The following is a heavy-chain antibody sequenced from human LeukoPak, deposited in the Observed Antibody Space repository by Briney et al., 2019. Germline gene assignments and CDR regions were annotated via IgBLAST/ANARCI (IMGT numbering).Heavy chain of an antibody. CDR1: GYTFTVYY. Sequence: ASVKVSCKASGYTFTVYYMHWVRQAPGQGLEWMGWINPNSGGTNYAQKFQGWVTMTRDTSISTAYMELSRLRSDNTAVYYCARTRDYYDSSGYVDAFDIWGQGTMVTVSS. CDR2: INPNSGGT. D-gene: IGHD3-22*01. J-gene: IGHJ3*02. CDR3: ARTRDYYDSSGYVDAFDI. V-gene: IGHV1-2*04.